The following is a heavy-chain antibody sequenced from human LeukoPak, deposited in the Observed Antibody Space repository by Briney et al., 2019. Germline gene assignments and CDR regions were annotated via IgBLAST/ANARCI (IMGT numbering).Heavy chain of an antibody. Sequence: GGSLRLSCAASGFTFSSYAMSWVRQAPGKGLEWVSVISGSGGSTYYADSVKGRFTISRDNSKNTLYLQMNGLRAEDTAIYYCAKGLVYLKEGWFDPWGQGTLVTVSS. CDR1: GFTFSSYA. CDR3: AKGLVYLKEGWFDP. J-gene: IGHJ5*02. CDR2: ISGSGGST. V-gene: IGHV3-23*01. D-gene: IGHD2-8*01.